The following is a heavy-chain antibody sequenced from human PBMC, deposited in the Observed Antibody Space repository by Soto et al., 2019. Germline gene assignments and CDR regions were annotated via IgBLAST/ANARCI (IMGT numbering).Heavy chain of an antibody. CDR1: RYTLTFRY. CDR2: IIPFKSDT. CDR3: ERSPFAGSDAFDI. J-gene: IGHJ3*02. V-gene: IGHV1-45*02. D-gene: IGHD1-1*01. Sequence: GASVKVTCKASRYTLTFRYLHWVRQAPGQALEKMGWIIPFKSDTNYAQKFQDRVTITRDRSVSTAYMELSNLRSDDIAMYYCERSPFAGSDAFDIWGQGTTDTVSS.